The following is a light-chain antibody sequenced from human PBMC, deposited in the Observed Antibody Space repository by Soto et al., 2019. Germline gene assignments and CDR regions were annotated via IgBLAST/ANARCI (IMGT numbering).Light chain of an antibody. CDR3: SSYTSSSTGV. CDR1: SSDVGGYNY. Sequence: QSALTQPASVSGSPGQSITISCTGTSSDVGGYNYVSWYQQHPGKAPKLMIYDVSNRPSGVSNRFSGSKSGNTASLTISGLRAEDEADYYCSSYTSSSTGVFGTGTKLTAL. V-gene: IGLV2-14*01. J-gene: IGLJ1*01. CDR2: DVS.